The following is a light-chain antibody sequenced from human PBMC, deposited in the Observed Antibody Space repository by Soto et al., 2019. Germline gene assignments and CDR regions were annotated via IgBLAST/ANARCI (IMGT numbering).Light chain of an antibody. CDR3: SSSTSSSTYVV. V-gene: IGLV2-14*01. Sequence: QSVLTQPASVSGSPGQSITISCTGTSSDVGGYNYVSWYQQHPGKAPKLMIYDVSNRPSGVSNRFSGSKSGNTASLTISGLQAEDEADYYCSSSTSSSTYVVFGGGTQLTVL. CDR2: DVS. J-gene: IGLJ2*01. CDR1: SSDVGGYNY.